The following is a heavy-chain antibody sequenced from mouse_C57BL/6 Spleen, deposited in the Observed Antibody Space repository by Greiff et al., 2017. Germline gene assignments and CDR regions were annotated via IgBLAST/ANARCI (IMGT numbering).Heavy chain of an antibody. CDR3: ASTTYYGSPFGY. CDR2: ISSGSSTI. CDR1: GYTFSDYG. J-gene: IGHJ2*01. D-gene: IGHD1-1*01. Sequence: EVQGVESGGGLVKPGGSLKLSCAASGYTFSDYGMHWVRQAPEQGLEWVAYISSGSSTIYYADTVKGRFTISRDNAKNTLFLQMTSLRSADTAMYYCASTTYYGSPFGYWGQGTTLTVSS. V-gene: IGHV5-17*01.